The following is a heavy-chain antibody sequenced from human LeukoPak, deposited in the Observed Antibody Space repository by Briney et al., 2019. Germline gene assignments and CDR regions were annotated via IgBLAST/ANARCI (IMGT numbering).Heavy chain of an antibody. CDR3: ARDGPGDVGFDY. Sequence: PSETLSLTCTVSRGSISNYYWGWIRQPPGKGLEWIGFFSYSGSTNYNPSLKSRVTISVDTSKNQFSLKLTSVTAADTAVSYCARDGPGDVGFDYWGQGTLVTVSS. CDR1: RGSISNYY. V-gene: IGHV4-59*01. J-gene: IGHJ4*02. D-gene: IGHD7-27*01. CDR2: FSYSGST.